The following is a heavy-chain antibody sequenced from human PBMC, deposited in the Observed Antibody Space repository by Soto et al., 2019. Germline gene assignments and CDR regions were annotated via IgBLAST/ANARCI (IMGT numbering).Heavy chain of an antibody. D-gene: IGHD5-18*01. V-gene: IGHV4-39*01. Sequence: TSETLSLTCSVSGDSIGSSTNYWGWIRQPPGKGLEWIGTIYHSGNTYYNPTLKSRVAISVDMSKNQFSLRLNSVTAADTAVYYCARHEWLQLWLVTEYWGQGARVTVSS. CDR3: ARHEWLQLWLVTEY. CDR2: IYHSGNT. J-gene: IGHJ4*02. CDR1: GDSIGSSTNY.